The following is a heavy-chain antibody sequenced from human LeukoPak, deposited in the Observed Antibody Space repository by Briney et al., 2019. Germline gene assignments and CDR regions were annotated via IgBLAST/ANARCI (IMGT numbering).Heavy chain of an antibody. J-gene: IGHJ3*02. CDR3: ASQPAVVVPAASAFDI. Sequence: PSETLSLTSTVSGGSNSSSSYYWGWIRQPPGKGLEWIGSIYYSGSTYYNPSLKSRVTISVDTSKNQFSLKLSSVTAADTAVYYCASQPAVVVPAASAFDIWGQGTMVTVSS. V-gene: IGHV4-39*01. CDR1: GGSNSSSSYY. D-gene: IGHD2-2*01. CDR2: IYYSGST.